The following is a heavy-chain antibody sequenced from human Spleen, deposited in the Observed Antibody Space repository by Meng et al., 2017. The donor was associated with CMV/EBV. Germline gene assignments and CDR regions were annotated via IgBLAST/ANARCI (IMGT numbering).Heavy chain of an antibody. CDR1: GYSFTSYW. CDR3: ARLESVVNSLDY. Sequence: GGSLRLSCKGSGYSFTSYWIGWVRQMPGKGLEWMGIIYPGDSDTRYSPSFQGQVTISADKSISTAYLQWSSLKASDTATYYCARLESVVNSLDYWGQGTLVTVSS. CDR2: IYPGDSDT. V-gene: IGHV5-51*01. J-gene: IGHJ4*02.